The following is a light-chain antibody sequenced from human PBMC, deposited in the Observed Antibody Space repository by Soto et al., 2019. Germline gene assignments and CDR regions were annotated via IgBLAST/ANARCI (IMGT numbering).Light chain of an antibody. V-gene: IGKV3-20*01. Sequence: EVMLSQSPGTLSLTTGERATLSCRASHSVSSSYLAWYQQKPGQAPRLLIYATSSRATDIPDRFIGYGSGTDFTLTISRLEPEDFAVYYCQQYASSHSTFGPGTKVDI. CDR1: HSVSSSY. J-gene: IGKJ3*01. CDR2: ATS. CDR3: QQYASSHST.